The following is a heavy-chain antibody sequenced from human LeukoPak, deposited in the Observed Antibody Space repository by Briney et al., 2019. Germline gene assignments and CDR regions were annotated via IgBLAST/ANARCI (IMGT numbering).Heavy chain of an antibody. J-gene: IGHJ4*02. CDR2: ISSSGSSI. V-gene: IGHV3-48*03. CDR1: GFTFSSYE. D-gene: IGHD5-18*01. Sequence: GGSLRLSCAASGFTFSSYEMNWVRQAPGKGREWVSYISSSGSSIYYADSVKGRFTISRDNAKNSLYLQMNSLRAEDTAVYYCARDGGARYSYGYDYFDYWGQGTLVTVSS. CDR3: ARDGGARYSYGYDYFDY.